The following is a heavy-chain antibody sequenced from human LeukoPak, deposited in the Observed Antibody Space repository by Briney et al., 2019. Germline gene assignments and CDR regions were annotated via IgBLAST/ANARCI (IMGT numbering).Heavy chain of an antibody. J-gene: IGHJ4*02. V-gene: IGHV4-59*01. CDR1: GGSIGTYY. CDR2: VYYFGST. Sequence: SETLSLTCTVSGGSIGTYYWSWIRQPPGKGLEWIGYVYYFGSTNYNPSLKSRVTMSVDTSKNQFSLKLSSVTAAGTAVYYCARDTAMAFDYWGQGTLVTVSS. CDR3: ARDTAMAFDY. D-gene: IGHD5-18*01.